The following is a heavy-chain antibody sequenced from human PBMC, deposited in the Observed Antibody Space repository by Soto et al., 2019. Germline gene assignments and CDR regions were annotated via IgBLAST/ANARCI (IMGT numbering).Heavy chain of an antibody. Sequence: PSETLSLTCTVSGGSISSSTYYWGWMRQPPGKGLEWIASFFIGGNTYYNPSLKSRVTISVDTSKNQFSLKLSSVTAADTAVYYCARDIPGNDNWFDPWGQGTLVTVSS. CDR3: ARDIPGNDNWFDP. V-gene: IGHV4-39*07. CDR2: FFIGGNT. J-gene: IGHJ5*02. CDR1: GGSISSSTYY. D-gene: IGHD1-1*01.